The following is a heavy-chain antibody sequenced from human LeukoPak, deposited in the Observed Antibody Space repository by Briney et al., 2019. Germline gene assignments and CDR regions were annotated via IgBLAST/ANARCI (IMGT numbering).Heavy chain of an antibody. Sequence: SETLSLTCTVSGGSISSSYWSWIRQPPGKGLEWIGYIHYSGSTNYNPFLKSRVTISVDTSKNQFSLKLRYVTAADTAVYYCARSGSGHGEYFRHWGQGTLVTVSS. CDR2: IHYSGST. V-gene: IGHV4-59*01. CDR3: ARSGSGHGEYFRH. D-gene: IGHD2-15*01. J-gene: IGHJ1*01. CDR1: GGSISSSY.